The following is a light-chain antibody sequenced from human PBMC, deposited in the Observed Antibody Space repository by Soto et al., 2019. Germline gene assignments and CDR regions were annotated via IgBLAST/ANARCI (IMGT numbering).Light chain of an antibody. CDR3: QQYHNWPPWT. CDR2: GAS. J-gene: IGKJ1*01. Sequence: EIVMTQSPATLSVSPGERITLSCRASQTVKTYLAWYQQKPGRAPRLLIHGASTRATGISARFSGGGSWTEFTLTITSLQSDDSAVYYCQQYHNWPPWTFGQGTKVEIK. V-gene: IGKV3D-15*01. CDR1: QTVKTY.